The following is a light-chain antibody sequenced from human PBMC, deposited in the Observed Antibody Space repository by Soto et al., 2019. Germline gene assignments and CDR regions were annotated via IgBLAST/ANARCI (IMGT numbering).Light chain of an antibody. Sequence: IEVTQYPSSLSASVGDRVTITCRASQSISSYLNWYQQKPGKAPNLLIYAASSLQSGVPSRFSGSGSGTDFTLTISSLQPEDFATYYCQQSYSTPPVPFGQGT. CDR2: AAS. CDR3: QQSYSTPPVP. CDR1: QSISSY. V-gene: IGKV1-39*01. J-gene: IGKJ5*01.